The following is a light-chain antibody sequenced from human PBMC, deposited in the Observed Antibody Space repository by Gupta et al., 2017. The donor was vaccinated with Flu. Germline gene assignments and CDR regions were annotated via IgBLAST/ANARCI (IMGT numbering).Light chain of an antibody. CDR3: QVWDSSTDLVV. CDR2: GDS. J-gene: IGLJ2*01. CDR1: NIGSKS. Sequence: HPPSVSVAPGQTARITCGGNNIGSKSVHWYQQKPGQAPVLVVYGDSGRPSGIPERFSGSNSGNTATLTISRVEAGDEADYFCQVWDSSTDLVVFGGGTKLTVL. V-gene: IGLV3-21*02.